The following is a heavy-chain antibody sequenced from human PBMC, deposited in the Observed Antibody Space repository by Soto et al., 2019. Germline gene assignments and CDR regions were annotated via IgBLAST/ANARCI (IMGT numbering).Heavy chain of an antibody. CDR3: ARGGGNYCSSTSCYDHAMDV. J-gene: IGHJ6*02. D-gene: IGHD2-2*01. Sequence: GGSLRLSWAASGFTFISYSMNWVRQATGKGLEWVSYISSTSSYTNYADSVKGRFTISRDNAKYSLYLQMNTLRAEDTAVYYCARGGGNYCSSTSCYDHAMDVWGQGTTVTVSS. CDR1: GFTFISYS. CDR2: ISSTSSYT. V-gene: IGHV3-21*05.